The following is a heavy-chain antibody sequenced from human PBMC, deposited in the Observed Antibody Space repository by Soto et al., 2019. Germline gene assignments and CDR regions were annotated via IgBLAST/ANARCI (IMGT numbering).Heavy chain of an antibody. J-gene: IGHJ4*02. V-gene: IGHV1-18*01. CDR2: ISAYNGNT. CDR3: ARDRSSSTLSLYFDY. Sequence: ASVKVSCKASGYTFTSYGISWVRQAPGQGLEWMGGISAYNGNTNYAQKLQGRVTITADASTSTAYMELSSLRSEDTAVYYCARDRSSSTLSLYFDYWGQGTLVTVSS. CDR1: GYTFTSYG. D-gene: IGHD6-13*01.